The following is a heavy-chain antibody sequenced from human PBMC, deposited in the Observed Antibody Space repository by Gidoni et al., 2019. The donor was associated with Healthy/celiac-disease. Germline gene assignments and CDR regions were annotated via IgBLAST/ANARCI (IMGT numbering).Heavy chain of an antibody. CDR2: IWYDGSNK. Sequence: QVQLVESGGGAVQLGRSLRLSCAASGSTFSSHRMHWVRQAPGKGLAWVAVIWYDGSNKYYADSVKGRFTISRDNSKNTLYLQMNSLRAEDTAVYYCAREGEEDYDFWSGPQVNGMDVWGQGTTVTVSS. CDR1: GSTFSSHR. V-gene: IGHV3-33*01. J-gene: IGHJ6*02. D-gene: IGHD3-3*01. CDR3: AREGEEDYDFWSGPQVNGMDV.